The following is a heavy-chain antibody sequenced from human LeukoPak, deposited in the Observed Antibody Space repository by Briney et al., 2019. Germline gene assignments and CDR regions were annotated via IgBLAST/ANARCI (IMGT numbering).Heavy chain of an antibody. CDR3: AKDGWYYDSSGYLDY. Sequence: GGSLRLPCAASGFTFSSYGMHWVRQAPGKGLEWVAFIRYDGSNKYYADSVKGRFTISRDNSKNTLYLQMNSLRAEDTAVYYCAKDGWYYDSSGYLDYWGQGTLVTVSS. V-gene: IGHV3-30*02. CDR2: IRYDGSNK. CDR1: GFTFSSYG. D-gene: IGHD3-22*01. J-gene: IGHJ4*02.